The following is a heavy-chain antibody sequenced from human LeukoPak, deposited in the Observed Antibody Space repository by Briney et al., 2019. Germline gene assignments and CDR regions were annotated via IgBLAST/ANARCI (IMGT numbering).Heavy chain of an antibody. CDR1: GGTFSSYA. CDR2: IIPIFGTA. CDR3: ASLYSGYEPRRVRATTIDY. V-gene: IGHV1-69*13. D-gene: IGHD5-12*01. Sequence: ASVTVSCKASGGTFSSYAISWVRQAPGQGLEWMGGIIPIFGTANYAQKFQGRVTITADESTSTAYMELSGLRSEDTAVYYCASLYSGYEPRRVRATTIDYWGQGTLVTVSS. J-gene: IGHJ4*02.